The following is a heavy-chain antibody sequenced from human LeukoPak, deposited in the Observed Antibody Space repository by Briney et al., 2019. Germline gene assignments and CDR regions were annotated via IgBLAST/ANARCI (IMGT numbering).Heavy chain of an antibody. D-gene: IGHD3-22*01. CDR1: VSTFSGFY. V-gene: IGHV1-2*02. Sequence: EASVKVSCKASVSTFSGFYMHWVRQAPGQGLEWMGWINPDSGGTNYAQKFQGRVTMTRDTSISTAYMELSRLRSDDTAVYYCAYDSSPSGLTDYWGQGTLVTVSS. CDR3: AYDSSPSGLTDY. CDR2: INPDSGGT. J-gene: IGHJ4*02.